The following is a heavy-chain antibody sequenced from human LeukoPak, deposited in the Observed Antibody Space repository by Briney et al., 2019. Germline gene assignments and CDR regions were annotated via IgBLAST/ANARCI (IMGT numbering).Heavy chain of an antibody. CDR2: INPSGGST. D-gene: IGHD6-13*01. V-gene: IGHV1-46*01. CDR3: ARDERIAAAGSGPVDY. CDR1: GYTFTSYY. Sequence: GASVKVSCKASGYTFTSYYMHWVRQAPGRGLEWMGIINPSGGSTSYAQKFQGRVTMTRDTSTSTVYMELSSLRSEDTAVYYCARDERIAAAGSGPVDYWGQGTLVTVSS. J-gene: IGHJ4*02.